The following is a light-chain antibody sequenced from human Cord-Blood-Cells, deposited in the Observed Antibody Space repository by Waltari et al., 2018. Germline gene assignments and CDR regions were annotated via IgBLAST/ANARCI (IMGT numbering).Light chain of an antibody. CDR1: SSDVEGYYY. Sequence: QSALTQPASVSGSPGQSITISCTGTSSDVEGYYYVSRYQQHPGKAPKRMMYDVSKRPVGVSKRGSGHKSGNTASLIIAGLEAEDEADYYGSSYTSSSTYVVFGGGTKLTVL. CDR2: DVS. V-gene: IGLV2-14*01. J-gene: IGLJ2*01. CDR3: SSYTSSSTYVV.